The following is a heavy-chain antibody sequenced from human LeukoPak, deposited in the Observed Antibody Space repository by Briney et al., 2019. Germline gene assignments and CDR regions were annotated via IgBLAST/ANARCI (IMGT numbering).Heavy chain of an antibody. CDR1: GFTFSNYA. J-gene: IGHJ4*02. CDR2: ISSSSSTI. CDR3: LRGDRRDY. V-gene: IGHV3-48*04. Sequence: GGSLRLSCAASGFTFSNYAMSWVRQAPGKGLEWVSYISSSSSTIYYADSVKGRFIISRDNAKDSLYLQMNSLRVEDTAVYYCLRGDRRDYWGQGTLVTVSS.